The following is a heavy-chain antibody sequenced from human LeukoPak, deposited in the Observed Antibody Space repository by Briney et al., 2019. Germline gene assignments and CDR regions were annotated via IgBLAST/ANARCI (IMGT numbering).Heavy chain of an antibody. J-gene: IGHJ5*02. CDR1: GFTFSSYA. D-gene: IGHD5-18*01. V-gene: IGHV3-23*01. CDR3: AKDLQLWLHGS. CDR2: ISGSGGST. Sequence: GGSLRPSCAASGFTFSSYAMSWVRQAPGKGLEWVSAISGSGGSTYYADSVKGRFTISRDNAKNSLYLQMNSLRAEDTAIYYCAKDLQLWLHGSWGQGTLVTVSS.